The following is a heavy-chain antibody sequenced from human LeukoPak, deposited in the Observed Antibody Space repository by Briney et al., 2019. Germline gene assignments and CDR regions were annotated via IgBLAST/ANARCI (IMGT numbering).Heavy chain of an antibody. CDR2: ISSSSSYI. Sequence: GGSLRLSCAAPGFTVGSNYMSWVRQTPGKGLEWVSSISSSSSYIYYADSVKGRFTISRDNAKNSLYLQMNSLRAEDTAVYYCARDRLVGATTVVYWGQGTLVTVSS. D-gene: IGHD1-26*01. V-gene: IGHV3-21*01. CDR3: ARDRLVGATTVVY. J-gene: IGHJ4*02. CDR1: GFTVGSNY.